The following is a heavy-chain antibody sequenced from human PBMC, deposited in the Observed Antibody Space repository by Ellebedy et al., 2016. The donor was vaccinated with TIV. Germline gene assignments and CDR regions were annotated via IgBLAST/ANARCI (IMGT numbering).Heavy chain of an antibody. CDR1: GASISSSY. D-gene: IGHD3-10*01. J-gene: IGHJ4*02. V-gene: IGHV4-59*01. Sequence: MPSETLSLTCTVSGASISSSYWSWIRQTPGKDLEGIGYISNTGRTNYNPSLQSRVPISVDTSRNQFSLTLRSLTAADTAVYYCARDRRGSYDFWGQGTLLAVSS. CDR2: ISNTGRT. CDR3: ARDRRGSYDF.